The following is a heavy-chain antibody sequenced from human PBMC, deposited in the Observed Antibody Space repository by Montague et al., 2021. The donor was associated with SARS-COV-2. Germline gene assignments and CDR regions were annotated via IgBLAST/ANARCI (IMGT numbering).Heavy chain of an antibody. V-gene: IGHV4-39*01. Sequence: SETLSLTCTVSGGSISSSSYYWGWIRQPPGKGLEWIGSIYYSGSTYYNPSLKSRVTISVDTSKNQFSLKLSSATAADTAVYYCARGYSGYGDPTGFDPWGQGTLVTVSS. CDR3: ARGYSGYGDPTGFDP. D-gene: IGHD5-12*01. CDR2: IYYSGST. J-gene: IGHJ5*02. CDR1: GGSISSSSYY.